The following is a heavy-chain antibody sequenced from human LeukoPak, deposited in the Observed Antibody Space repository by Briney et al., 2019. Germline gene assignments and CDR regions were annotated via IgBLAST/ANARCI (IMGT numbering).Heavy chain of an antibody. V-gene: IGHV4-38-2*02. Sequence: SETLSLTCTVSGYSISSGYCWGWIRQPPGKGLEWIGSIYHSGSTYYNPSLKSRVTISVDTSKNQFSLKLTSVTAADTAVYYCARRLGSSTSCSYKYWGQGTLVTVSS. CDR2: IYHSGST. CDR3: ARRLGSSTSCSYKY. CDR1: GYSISSGYC. D-gene: IGHD2-2*01. J-gene: IGHJ4*02.